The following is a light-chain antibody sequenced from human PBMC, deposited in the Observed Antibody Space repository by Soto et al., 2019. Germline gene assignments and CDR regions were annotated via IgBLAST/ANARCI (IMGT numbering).Light chain of an antibody. CDR2: GAS. Sequence: EIVLTQSPGTLSLSPGERATLSCRASHSVSSSYLAWYQQKPGQAPRLLIHGASSRATGIPDRFSGSGSGTDFTLTISRLEPEDFAVYYCQQYGSSPPWTFGQGTKVEIK. CDR1: HSVSSSY. V-gene: IGKV3-20*01. CDR3: QQYGSSPPWT. J-gene: IGKJ1*01.